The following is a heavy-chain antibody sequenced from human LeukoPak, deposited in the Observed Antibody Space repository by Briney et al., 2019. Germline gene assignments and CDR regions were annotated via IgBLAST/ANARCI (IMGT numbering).Heavy chain of an antibody. V-gene: IGHV3-23*01. D-gene: IGHD3-22*01. CDR3: AIMHGYYDGSGFWVQ. CDR2: ISPSGDRT. Sequence: GGSLRVSCAASGFTFSSYAMSWVRQALGKGLEWVSFISPSGDRTSNADSVEGRFTISRDNTRNTLYLQMNSLRDEDTGVYYCAIMHGYYDGSGFWVQWGQGTLVAVSS. J-gene: IGHJ4*02. CDR1: GFTFSSYA.